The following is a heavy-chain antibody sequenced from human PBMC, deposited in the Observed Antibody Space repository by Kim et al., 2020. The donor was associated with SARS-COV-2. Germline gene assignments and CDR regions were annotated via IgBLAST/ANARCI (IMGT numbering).Heavy chain of an antibody. Sequence: SLKSRVTISVDTSKNQFSLKLSSVTAADTAVYYCWVFGVVIANYYGMDVWGQGTTVTVSS. CDR3: WVFGVVIANYYGMDV. V-gene: IGHV4-39*01. J-gene: IGHJ6*02. D-gene: IGHD3-3*01.